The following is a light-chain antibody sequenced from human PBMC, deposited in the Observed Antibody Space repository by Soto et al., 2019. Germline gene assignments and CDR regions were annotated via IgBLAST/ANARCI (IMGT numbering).Light chain of an antibody. CDR1: QSISSY. V-gene: IGKV1-39*01. CDR3: QQSHSTPLT. CDR2: AAS. J-gene: IGKJ4*01. Sequence: DIQMTQSPSSLSASVGDRVTITCRASQSISSYLNWYQQKLGKAPKLLIYAASSLQSGVPSRFSGSGSWTEFTLTISSLQPEDFATYYCQQSHSTPLTFGGGTKVQIK.